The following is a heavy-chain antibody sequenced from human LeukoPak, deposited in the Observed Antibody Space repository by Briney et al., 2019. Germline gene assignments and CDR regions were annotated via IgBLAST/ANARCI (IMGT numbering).Heavy chain of an antibody. J-gene: IGHJ3*02. CDR3: AKHYYYDSSGYYPTHAFDI. V-gene: IGHV3-53*01. CDR1: GFTVSSNY. CDR2: IYSGGST. D-gene: IGHD3-22*01. Sequence: PGGSLRLSCAASGFTVSSNYMSWVRQAPGKGLEWVSVIYSGGSTYYADSVKGRFTISRDNSKNTLYLQMNSLRAEDTAVYYCAKHYYYDSSGYYPTHAFDIWGQGTMVIVSS.